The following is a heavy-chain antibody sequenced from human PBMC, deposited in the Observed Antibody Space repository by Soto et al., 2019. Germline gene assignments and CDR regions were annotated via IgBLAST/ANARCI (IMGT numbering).Heavy chain of an antibody. J-gene: IGHJ3*02. CDR3: ARGDYYDISGPFSDAFDI. D-gene: IGHD3-22*01. V-gene: IGHV3-7*04. Sequence: EVQLVESGGGLVQPGGSLRLSCAASGFTFSAYWMSWVRQAPGKGLEWVANIKPDGSEKWYVDSVKGRFTISRDNAKNSLYLQMNSLRAEDTAVSYCARGDYYDISGPFSDAFDIWGQGTMVTVSS. CDR1: GFTFSAYW. CDR2: IKPDGSEK.